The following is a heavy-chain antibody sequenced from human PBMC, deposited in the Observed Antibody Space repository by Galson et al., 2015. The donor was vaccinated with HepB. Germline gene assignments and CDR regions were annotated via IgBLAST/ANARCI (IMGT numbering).Heavy chain of an antibody. V-gene: IGHV1-2*06. CDR2: INPNSGGT. CDR1: GYTFTGYY. Sequence: SVKVSCKASGYTFTGYYMHWVRQAPGQGLEWMGRINPNSGGTNYAQKFQGRVTMTRDTSISTAYMELSRLRSDDTAVYYCARGPGVGSYHRASLDYWGQGTLVTVSS. D-gene: IGHD1-26*01. CDR3: ARGPGVGSYHRASLDY. J-gene: IGHJ4*02.